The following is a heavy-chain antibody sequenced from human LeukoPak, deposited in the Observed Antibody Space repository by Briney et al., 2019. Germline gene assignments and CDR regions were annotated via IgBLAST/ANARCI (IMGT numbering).Heavy chain of an antibody. V-gene: IGHV3-74*01. J-gene: IGHJ4*02. CDR1: GFTFSSYW. Sequence: GGSLRLSCAASGFTFSSYWTHWVRQAPGKGLVWVSRINSGGSSTGYADSVKGRFTISRDNAKNTLYLQMNSLRVEDTAVYYCARESGYTSGWYVGYFDYWGQGTQVTVSS. CDR3: ARESGYTSGWYVGYFDY. CDR2: INSGGSST. D-gene: IGHD6-19*01.